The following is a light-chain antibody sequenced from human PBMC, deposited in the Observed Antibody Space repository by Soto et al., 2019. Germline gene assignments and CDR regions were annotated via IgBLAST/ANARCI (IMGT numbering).Light chain of an antibody. CDR2: GDS. CDR1: SSDSGADSD. V-gene: IGLV1-40*01. J-gene: IGLJ2*01. CDR3: QSYDSRLSGHVV. Sequence: QSVLTQPPSVSGAPGQRVTISCTGGSSDSGADSDVHWYQQLPGTAPRLLIYGDSNRPSGVPARFSGSKSGSSASLAITGLQAEDEADYYCQSYDSRLSGHVVFGGGTKLTVL.